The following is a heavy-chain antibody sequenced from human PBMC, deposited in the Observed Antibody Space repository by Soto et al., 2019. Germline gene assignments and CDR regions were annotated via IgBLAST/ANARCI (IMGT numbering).Heavy chain of an antibody. CDR1: GFTFSDYY. CDR3: ARSAVIPKSYFDY. J-gene: IGHJ4*02. Sequence: PGGSLRLSCAASGFTFSDYYMSWIRQAPGKGLEWVSYISSSGSTIYYADSVKGRFTISRDNAKNSLYLQVNSLRAEDTAVYYCARSAVIPKSYFDYWGQGTLVTVSS. V-gene: IGHV3-11*01. CDR2: ISSSGSTI. D-gene: IGHD3-10*01.